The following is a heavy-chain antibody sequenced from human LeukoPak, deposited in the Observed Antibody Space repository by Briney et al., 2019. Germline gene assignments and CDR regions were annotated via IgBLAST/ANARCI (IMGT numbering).Heavy chain of an antibody. CDR3: AKGPLRGTAAAIHY. Sequence: GGSLRLSCAASGFTFSSYGMHWVRQAPGKGLEWVAVISYDGSNKYYADSVKGRFTISRDISTDTLWLQMDSLRTEDTAVYYCAKGPLRGTAAAIHYWGQGTLVTVSS. CDR1: GFTFSSYG. V-gene: IGHV3-30*18. CDR2: ISYDGSNK. J-gene: IGHJ4*02. D-gene: IGHD2-2*01.